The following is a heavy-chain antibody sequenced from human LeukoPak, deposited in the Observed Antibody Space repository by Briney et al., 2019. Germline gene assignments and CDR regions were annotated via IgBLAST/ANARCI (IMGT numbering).Heavy chain of an antibody. CDR1: GFTFSSYA. CDR2: ISYDGSNK. J-gene: IGHJ4*02. V-gene: IGHV3-30-3*02. CDR3: AKPYYYDSNGYYPYYFDY. Sequence: GSLRLSCAASGFTFSSYAMHWVRQAPGKGLEWVAVISYDGSNKYYADSVKGRFTISRDNSKNTLYLQMNSLRAEDTAVYSCAKPYYYDSNGYYPYYFDYWGQGTLVTVSS. D-gene: IGHD3-22*01.